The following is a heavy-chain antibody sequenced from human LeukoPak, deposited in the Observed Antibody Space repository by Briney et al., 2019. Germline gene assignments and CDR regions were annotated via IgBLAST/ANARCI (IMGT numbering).Heavy chain of an antibody. CDR3: ARDSDYYYDSSGYYGPWFDP. CDR2: IIPIFGTA. D-gene: IGHD3-22*01. J-gene: IGHJ5*02. Sequence: SVKVSCKASGCTFSSYAISWVRQAPGQGLEWMGGIIPIFGTANYAQKFQGRVTITTDESTSTAYMELSGLRSEDTAVYYCARDSDYYYDSSGYYGPWFDPWGQGTLVTVSS. V-gene: IGHV1-69*05. CDR1: GCTFSSYA.